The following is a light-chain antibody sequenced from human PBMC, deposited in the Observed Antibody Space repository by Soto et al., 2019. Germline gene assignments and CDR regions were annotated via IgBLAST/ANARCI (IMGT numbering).Light chain of an antibody. J-gene: IGLJ2*01. CDR1: TGAVTSTFY. V-gene: IGLV7-43*01. Sequence: QTVVTQEPSLSVSPGGTVTLTCASSTGAVTSTFYPNWFQQKPGQAPRSLIYITSNRHPWTPARFSGSLLGVRAALTLSSVQPEDEADYYCLLYYGGVRVFGGGTKLTVL. CDR2: ITS. CDR3: LLYYGGVRV.